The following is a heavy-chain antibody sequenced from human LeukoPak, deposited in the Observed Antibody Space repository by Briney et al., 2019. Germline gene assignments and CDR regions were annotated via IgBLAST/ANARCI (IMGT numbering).Heavy chain of an antibody. Sequence: PGGSLRLSCAASGFTFDDYGMSWVRQAPGKGLEWVGRIKSKINDGATEYAAAVKGRFTISRDDSKNTLYLELNSLKTEDTAVYYCTTVLVVTSIDRDYYFYYMDVWGKGTTVTVSS. V-gene: IGHV3-15*01. CDR2: IKSKINDGAT. J-gene: IGHJ6*03. D-gene: IGHD2-21*02. CDR1: GFTFDDYG. CDR3: TTVLVVTSIDRDYYFYYMDV.